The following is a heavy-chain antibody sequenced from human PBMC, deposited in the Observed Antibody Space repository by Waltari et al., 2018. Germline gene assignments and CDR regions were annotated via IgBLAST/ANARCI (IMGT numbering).Heavy chain of an antibody. CDR2: IHYSGGS. V-gene: IGHV4-59*01. CDR1: GGSTSPYY. J-gene: IGHJ6*03. Sequence: QVQLQESGPGLVKPSETLSLTCTVSGGSTSPYYWSWVRQSPGKGREWIGYIHYSGGSVYNPSLRSRVAISLDTPNNQFSLRLRSVTAADAAIYYCARADTSTSYFYYYMDVWGKGTTVTVSS. CDR3: ARADTSTSYFYYYMDV. D-gene: IGHD1-26*01.